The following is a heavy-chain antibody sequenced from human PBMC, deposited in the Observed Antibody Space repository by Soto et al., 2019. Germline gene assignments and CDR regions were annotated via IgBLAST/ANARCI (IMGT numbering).Heavy chain of an antibody. Sequence: SETLSLTCTVSGGSISSGGYYWSWIRQHPGKGLEWIGYIYYSGSTYYNPSLKSRVTISVDTSKNQFSLKLSSVTAADTAVYYCARGPKRVGYCSGGSCYSGWFAPWGQGTLVTVSS. V-gene: IGHV4-31*03. CDR3: ARGPKRVGYCSGGSCYSGWFAP. J-gene: IGHJ5*02. CDR2: IYYSGST. CDR1: GGSISSGGYY. D-gene: IGHD2-15*01.